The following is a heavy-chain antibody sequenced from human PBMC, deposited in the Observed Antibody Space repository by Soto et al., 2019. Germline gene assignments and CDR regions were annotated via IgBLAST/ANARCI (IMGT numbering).Heavy chain of an antibody. D-gene: IGHD3-22*01. V-gene: IGHV3-66*01. CDR3: ARNYYDSSGYYSGGAFDI. Sequence: GGSLRLSCAASGFTFSRYAMSWVRQAPGKGLEWVSAIYSDGSTFYSDSVKGRFTISRDNSKNTLYLQMNSLRAEDTAVYYCARNYYDSSGYYSGGAFDIWGQGKMVT. CDR2: IYSDGST. CDR1: GFTFSRYA. J-gene: IGHJ3*02.